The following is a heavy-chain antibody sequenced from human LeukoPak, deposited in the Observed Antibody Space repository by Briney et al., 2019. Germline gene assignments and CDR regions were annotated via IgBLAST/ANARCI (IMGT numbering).Heavy chain of an antibody. CDR2: ISDYEGST. CDR3: ARHDSFIPY. Sequence: WGSLRLSCAASGFTFNYYAMSWVRQAPGKGLEWVSGISDYEGSTYYTDSVKGRFTISRDNTKNTVYLQMNNLRPDDTAVYFCARHDSFIPYWGQGTLVTVSS. J-gene: IGHJ4*02. V-gene: IGHV3-23*01. D-gene: IGHD5-18*01. CDR1: GFTFNYYA.